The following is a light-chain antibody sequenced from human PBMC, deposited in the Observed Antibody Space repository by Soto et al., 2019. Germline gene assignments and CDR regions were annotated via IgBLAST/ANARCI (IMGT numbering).Light chain of an antibody. J-gene: IGKJ1*01. Sequence: DIQMTQSPSSLSASVGDRVTITCRASQSISRYLNWYQLKPGKAPKLLIYAASSLQSGVPSRFTGSGSGTDFTLTISSLQPEDIATYYCQQSYSSPGTFGRGTKVESK. CDR3: QQSYSSPGT. CDR2: AAS. V-gene: IGKV1-39*01. CDR1: QSISRY.